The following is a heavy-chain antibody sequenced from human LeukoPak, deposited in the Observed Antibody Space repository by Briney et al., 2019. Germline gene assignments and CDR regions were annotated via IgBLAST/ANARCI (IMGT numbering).Heavy chain of an antibody. CDR3: AVGHISIAAAGT. CDR2: IIPILGIA. V-gene: IGHV1-69*04. Sequence: GASMKVSCKASGGTFSSYAISWVRQAPGQGLEWMGRIIPILGIANYAQKFQGRVTITADKSTSTAYMELSSLRSEDTAVYYCAVGHISIAAAGTWGQGTLVTVSS. J-gene: IGHJ4*02. D-gene: IGHD6-13*01. CDR1: GGTFSSYA.